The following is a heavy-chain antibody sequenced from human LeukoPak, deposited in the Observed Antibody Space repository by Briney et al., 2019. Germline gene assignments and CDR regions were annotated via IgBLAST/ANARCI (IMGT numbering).Heavy chain of an antibody. CDR2: INEDGSDK. Sequence: GGSLRLSCAAPGFMFSDYWMAWVRQAPGKGLEWLANINEDGSDKNYVASEKGRFTISRDNAKKSLYLQMNSLRAEDTAVYYCARDSDLAYWGQGTLVTVSS. J-gene: IGHJ4*02. CDR1: GFMFSDYW. V-gene: IGHV3-7*01. CDR3: ARDSDLAY.